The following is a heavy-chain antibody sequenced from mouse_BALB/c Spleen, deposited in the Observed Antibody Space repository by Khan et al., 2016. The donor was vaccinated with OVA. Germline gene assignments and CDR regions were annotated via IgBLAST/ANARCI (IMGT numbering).Heavy chain of an antibody. CDR1: GFSLSRYN. CDR3: ARAYYRYDGYYAMDY. V-gene: IGHV2-6-4*01. Sequence: QVQLKQSGPGLVAPSQSLSLTCTVSGFSLSRYNIHWVRQPPGKGLEWLGMIWGGGGTDYNSTLKSRLNISKDNSKSQVFLKMNSLQTDDTAMYYCARAYYRYDGYYAMDYWGQGTSVTVSS. D-gene: IGHD2-14*01. J-gene: IGHJ4*01. CDR2: IWGGGGT.